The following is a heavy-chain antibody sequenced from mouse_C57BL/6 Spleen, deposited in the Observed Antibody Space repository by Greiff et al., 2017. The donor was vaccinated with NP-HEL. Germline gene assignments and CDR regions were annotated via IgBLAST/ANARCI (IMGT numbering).Heavy chain of an antibody. V-gene: IGHV14-2*01. CDR3: ARFGVEDYFDY. J-gene: IGHJ2*01. CDR1: GFNIKDYY. CDR2: IDPEDGET. Sequence: EVQLQQSGAELVKPGASVKLSCTASGFNIKDYYMHWVKQRTEQGLEWIGRIDPEDGETKCAPKFQGKATITADTSSNTAYLQLSSLTSEDTAVYYCARFGVEDYFDYWGQGTTLTVSS.